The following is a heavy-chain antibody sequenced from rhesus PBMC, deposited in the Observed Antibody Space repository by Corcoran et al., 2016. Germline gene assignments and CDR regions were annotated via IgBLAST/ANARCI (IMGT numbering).Heavy chain of an antibody. Sequence: QVTLKESGPALVKPTQTLTLTCTFSVFSLSTCGMRVSWIRPPPGKALEWLARIDWDDDNYYSTSLKSMLTISKDTSQNQVVLTMTNMDPVDTATYYCARSGQRLIFDYWGQGVLVTVSS. J-gene: IGHJ4*01. CDR2: IDWDDDN. D-gene: IGHD6-31*01. V-gene: IGHV2S2*01. CDR3: ARSGQRLIFDY. CDR1: VFSLSTCGMR.